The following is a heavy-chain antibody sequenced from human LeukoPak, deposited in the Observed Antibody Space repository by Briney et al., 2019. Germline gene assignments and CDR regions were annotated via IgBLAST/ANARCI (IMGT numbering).Heavy chain of an antibody. V-gene: IGHV3-33*01. D-gene: IGHD3-22*01. Sequence: TGGSLRLSCAASGFTLSNHGMHWVRQAPGKGLEWVAVFWAHGRSQYYADSVKGRFTISRDTLQMNSLRVEDTAVYCCARDDDTSGHYSLFEYWGQGTRVTVAS. J-gene: IGHJ4*02. CDR3: ARDDDTSGHYSLFEY. CDR1: GFTLSNHG. CDR2: FWAHGRSQ.